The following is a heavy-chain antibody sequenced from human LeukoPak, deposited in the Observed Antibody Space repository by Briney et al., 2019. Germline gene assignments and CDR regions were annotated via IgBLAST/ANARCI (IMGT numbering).Heavy chain of an antibody. CDR1: GGSISSSSYF. CDR3: ARQTGSGLFILP. Sequence: SETLSLTCTVSGGSISSSSYFWGWIRQPPGKGLEWIGSIYYSGNTYYNASLKSQVSISIDTSKNQFSLRLTSVTAADTAVYYCARQTGSGLFILPGGQGTLVTVSS. V-gene: IGHV4-39*01. J-gene: IGHJ4*02. CDR2: IYYSGNT. D-gene: IGHD3/OR15-3a*01.